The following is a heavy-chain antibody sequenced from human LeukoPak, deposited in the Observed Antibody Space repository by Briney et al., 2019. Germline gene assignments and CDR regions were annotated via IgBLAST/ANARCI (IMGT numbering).Heavy chain of an antibody. V-gene: IGHV3-74*01. J-gene: IGHJ4*02. CDR2: INSDGSST. CDR1: GFTFSSYW. Sequence: PGGSLRLSCAASGFTFSSYWMHWVRQAPGKGLVWVSRINSDGSSTSYADSVKGRFTISRDNAKNTPYLQMNSLRAEDTAVYYCAKVGGLAAAGPPGFDYWGQGTLVTVSS. CDR3: AKVGGLAAAGPPGFDY. D-gene: IGHD6-13*01.